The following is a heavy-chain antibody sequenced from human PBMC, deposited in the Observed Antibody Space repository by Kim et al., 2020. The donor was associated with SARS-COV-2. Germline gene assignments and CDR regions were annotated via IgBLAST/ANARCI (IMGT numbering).Heavy chain of an antibody. V-gene: IGHV3-30*18. CDR2: ISYDGSNK. CDR3: ANLYSSSWKVTRHGALDY. CDR1: GFTFSSYG. Sequence: GGSLRLSCAASGFTFSSYGMHWVRQAPGKGLEWVAVISYDGSNKYYADSVKGRFTISRDNSKNTLYLQMNSLRAEDTAVYYCANLYSSSWKVTRHGALDYWGQGTLVTVSS. D-gene: IGHD6-13*01. J-gene: IGHJ4*02.